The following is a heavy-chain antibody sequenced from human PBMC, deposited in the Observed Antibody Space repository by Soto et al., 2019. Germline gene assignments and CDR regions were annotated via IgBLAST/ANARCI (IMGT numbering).Heavy chain of an antibody. Sequence: EVQLVESGGGLVQPGGSLRLSCAASGFTFSSYSMNWVRQAPGTGLEWVSYISSSSSTIYYADSVKGRFTISRDNAKNSLYRQMNSLRDEDTAVYYWARDGNWNARYYYYGMDVWGQGTTVTVS. J-gene: IGHJ6*02. CDR2: ISSSSSTI. D-gene: IGHD1-20*01. V-gene: IGHV3-48*02. CDR1: GFTFSSYS. CDR3: ARDGNWNARYYYYGMDV.